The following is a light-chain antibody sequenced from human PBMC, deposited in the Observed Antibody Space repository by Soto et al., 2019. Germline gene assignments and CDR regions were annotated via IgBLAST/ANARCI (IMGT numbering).Light chain of an antibody. CDR3: QQSGSSPFS. V-gene: IGKV3-20*01. Sequence: EIVLTQSPGTLSLSPGERATISCRASQSVSSSYLAWYQQKPGQAPRLLIFGASRRAIGIPDRFSGSGSGTDFTLTISRLEPEDFAVYYCQQSGSSPFSFGPGTTVDIK. CDR2: GAS. J-gene: IGKJ3*01. CDR1: QSVSSSY.